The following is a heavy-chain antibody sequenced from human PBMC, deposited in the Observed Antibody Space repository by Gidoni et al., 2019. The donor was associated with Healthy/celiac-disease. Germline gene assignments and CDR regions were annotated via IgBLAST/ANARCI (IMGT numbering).Heavy chain of an antibody. V-gene: IGHV4-39*01. J-gene: IGHJ4*02. CDR3: ARQWSAMVRGVTYFDY. CDR2: IYYSGST. D-gene: IGHD3-10*01. Sequence: QLQLQESGPGLVKPSETLSLTCTVSGGSISSSSYYWGWIRQPPGKGLEWIGSIYYSGSTYYNPSLKSRVTISVDTSKNQFSLKLSSVTAADTAVYYCARQWSAMVRGVTYFDYWGQGTLVTVSS. CDR1: GGSISSSSYY.